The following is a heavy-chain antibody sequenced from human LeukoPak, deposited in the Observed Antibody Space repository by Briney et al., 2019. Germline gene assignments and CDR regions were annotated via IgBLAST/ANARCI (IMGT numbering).Heavy chain of an antibody. CDR1: GFTFSSYS. V-gene: IGHV3-48*01. CDR3: AKGGYSYGYAGVLDY. J-gene: IGHJ4*03. D-gene: IGHD5-18*01. Sequence: GGSLRLSCAASGFTFSSYSMNWVRQAPGKGLEWVSYISSSSSTIYYADSVKGRFTISRDNAKNSLYLQMNSLRAEDTAVYYCAKGGYSYGYAGVLDYWGQGTTVTVSS. CDR2: ISSSSSTI.